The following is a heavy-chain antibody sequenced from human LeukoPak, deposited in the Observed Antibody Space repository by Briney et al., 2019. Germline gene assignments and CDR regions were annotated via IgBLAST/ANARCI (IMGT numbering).Heavy chain of an antibody. CDR2: IYSGGTR. Sequence: GGSLRLSCAASGLTVSSNYMSWVRQAPGKGLEWVSVIYSGGTRYYADSVKGRFTISRDDSKNTLYFQMNSLRVEDTAVYYCARSSGNYLYFDYWGQGTLVTVSS. D-gene: IGHD3-10*01. V-gene: IGHV3-66*01. CDR1: GLTVSSNY. CDR3: ARSSGNYLYFDY. J-gene: IGHJ4*02.